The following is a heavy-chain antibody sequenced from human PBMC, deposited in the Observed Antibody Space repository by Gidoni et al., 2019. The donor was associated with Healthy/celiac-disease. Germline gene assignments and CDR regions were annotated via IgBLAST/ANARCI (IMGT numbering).Heavy chain of an antibody. Sequence: QLQLQESGPGLVKPSETLSLTCTVSGGSISSSRYYWGWIRQPPGKGLEWIGSIYYSGSTYYNPSLKSRVTISVDTSKNQFSLKLSSVTAADTAVYYCATTTHYDFWSGYSTYYYYYGMDVWGKGTTVTVSS. CDR2: IYYSGST. V-gene: IGHV4-39*01. CDR1: GGSISSSRYY. J-gene: IGHJ6*04. CDR3: ATTTHYDFWSGYSTYYYYYGMDV. D-gene: IGHD3-3*01.